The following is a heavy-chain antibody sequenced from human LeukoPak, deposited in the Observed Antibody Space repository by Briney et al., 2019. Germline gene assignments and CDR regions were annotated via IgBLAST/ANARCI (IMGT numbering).Heavy chain of an antibody. V-gene: IGHV4-59*01. D-gene: IGHD4-11*01. CDR3: ARGMTTVTTRWFDP. CDR2: IYYSGST. Sequence: SETLSLTCTVSGGSISSYYWTWIRQPPGKGLEWIGYIYYSGSTNYNPSLKSRVTISIDTSENQFSLRLSSVTAADTAVYYCARGMTTVTTRWFDPWGQGTLVTVSS. J-gene: IGHJ5*02. CDR1: GGSISSYY.